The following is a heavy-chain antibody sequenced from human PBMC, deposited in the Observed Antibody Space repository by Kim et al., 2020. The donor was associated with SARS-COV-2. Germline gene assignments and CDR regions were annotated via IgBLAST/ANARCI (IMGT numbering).Heavy chain of an antibody. J-gene: IGHJ4*02. V-gene: IGHV4-34*01. D-gene: IGHD6-13*01. CDR1: GGSFSGYY. CDR2: INQSGST. CDR3: AISRSRKYGSSIFDY. Sequence: SETLSLTCAVYGGSFSGYYWSWIRQPPGKGLEWIGEINQSGSTNFNPSLKSRVTISVDTSKNQFSLKLSSVTAADTAVYYCAISRSRKYGSSIFDYWGQGTLVTVSS.